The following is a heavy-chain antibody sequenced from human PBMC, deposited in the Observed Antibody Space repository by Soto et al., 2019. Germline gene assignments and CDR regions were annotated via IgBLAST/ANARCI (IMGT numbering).Heavy chain of an antibody. J-gene: IGHJ4*02. Sequence: PSETLSLTCAVYGGSFSGYYWSWIRQPPGKGLEWIGEINHSGSTNYNPSLKSRVTISVDTSKNQFSLKLSSVTAADTAVYYCARGMFKGPYKISSIAARREFDYWGQGTLVTVSS. CDR2: INHSGST. V-gene: IGHV4-34*01. D-gene: IGHD6-6*01. CDR1: GGSFSGYY. CDR3: ARGMFKGPYKISSIAARREFDY.